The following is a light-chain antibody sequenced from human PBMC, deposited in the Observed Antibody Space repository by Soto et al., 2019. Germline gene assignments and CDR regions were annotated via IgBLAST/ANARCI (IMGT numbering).Light chain of an antibody. V-gene: IGKV3-20*01. CDR3: QQYYSSPWT. Sequence: EIVLTQSRGTLSLSPGERATLSGRASQSVSSSFLAWYQQKPGQAPRLLIYGASSRATGSPDRFSGSGSGTDFTLTISGLEPEALAVYYCQQYYSSPWTFGQGTRVEIK. CDR2: GAS. CDR1: QSVSSSF. J-gene: IGKJ1*01.